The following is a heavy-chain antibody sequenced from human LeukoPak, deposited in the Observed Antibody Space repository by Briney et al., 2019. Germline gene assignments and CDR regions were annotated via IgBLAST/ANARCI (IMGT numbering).Heavy chain of an antibody. Sequence: ASVKVSCKASGYTFTSYDICWVRQAPGQGLEWMGWISAYNGNTNYAQKLQGRVTMTTDTSTSTAYMDLRSLRSEDTTVYYCARGSSGYYYFDSWGQGTLVTVSS. CDR2: ISAYNGNT. V-gene: IGHV1-18*01. CDR1: GYTFTSYD. J-gene: IGHJ4*02. CDR3: ARGSSGYYYFDS. D-gene: IGHD6-19*01.